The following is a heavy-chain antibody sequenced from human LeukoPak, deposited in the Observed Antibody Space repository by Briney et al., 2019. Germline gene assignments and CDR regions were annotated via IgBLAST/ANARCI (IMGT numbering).Heavy chain of an antibody. CDR1: GGSVSSGSYY. D-gene: IGHD2-15*01. Sequence: SETLSLTCTVSGGSVSSGSYYWSWIRQPPGKGLEWIGYIYYSGSTNYNPSLKSRVTISVDTSKNQFSLNLNSVTAADTAVYYCASPRMNAFDVWDQGTMVTVSS. CDR2: IYYSGST. J-gene: IGHJ3*01. CDR3: ASPRMNAFDV. V-gene: IGHV4-61*01.